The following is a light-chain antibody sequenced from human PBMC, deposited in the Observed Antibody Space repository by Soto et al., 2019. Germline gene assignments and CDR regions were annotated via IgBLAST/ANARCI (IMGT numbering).Light chain of an antibody. Sequence: ATPLTQSPSSLSASIGDRVTITCRASQGIRNHLGWYQQKPGNAPKLLIYGASTLQGGVPSRFSGNGSATDFTLTITSLQPEDFATYYCLQDYHYPRTFGQGTKVDIK. CDR1: QGIRNH. CDR3: LQDYHYPRT. J-gene: IGKJ1*01. V-gene: IGKV1-6*01. CDR2: GAS.